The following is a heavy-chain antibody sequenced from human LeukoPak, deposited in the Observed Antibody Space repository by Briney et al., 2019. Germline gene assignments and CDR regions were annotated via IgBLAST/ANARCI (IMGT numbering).Heavy chain of an antibody. CDR2: IKSKVNSYAT. D-gene: IGHD3-10*01. CDR1: GFTFSDSA. J-gene: IGHJ3*02. V-gene: IGHV3-73*01. CDR3: TRLGIITEDAFDI. Sequence: GGSLRLSCAAYGFTFSDSAIHWVRQASGKGLEWVGRIKSKVNSYATTYAASVKGRFTISRDDSQSTAYLQMNSLKAEDTAVYYCTRLGIITEDAFDIWGQGTMVTVSS.